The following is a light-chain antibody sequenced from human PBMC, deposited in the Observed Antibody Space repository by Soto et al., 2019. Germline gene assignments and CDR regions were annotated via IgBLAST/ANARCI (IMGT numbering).Light chain of an antibody. V-gene: IGKV1-5*01. CDR1: QSISSW. CDR3: QQYNSYSIT. J-gene: IGKJ5*01. CDR2: DAS. Sequence: IQMTQSPSTLSASVGDRVTITCRASQSISSWLAWYQQKPGKAPKLLIYDASSLESGVPSRFSGSGSGTEFTLTISSLQPDDFATYYCQQYNSYSITSAQGARLEI.